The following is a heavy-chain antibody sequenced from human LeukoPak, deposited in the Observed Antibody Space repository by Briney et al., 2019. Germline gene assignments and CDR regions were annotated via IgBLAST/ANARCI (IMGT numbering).Heavy chain of an antibody. CDR1: GYTFTSYD. Sequence: ASVKVSCKASGYTFTSYDINWVRQATGQGLEWMGWMNPNSGNTGYAQKFQGRVTMTRNTSISTAYMELRSLRSDDTAVYYCARDSLGYARPYYYYYYMDVWGKGTTVTISS. CDR3: ARDSLGYARPYYYYYYMDV. D-gene: IGHD2-8*01. J-gene: IGHJ6*03. V-gene: IGHV1-8*01. CDR2: MNPNSGNT.